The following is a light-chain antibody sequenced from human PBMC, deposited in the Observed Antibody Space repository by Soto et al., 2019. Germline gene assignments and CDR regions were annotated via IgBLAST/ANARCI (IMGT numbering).Light chain of an antibody. J-gene: IGKJ1*01. CDR1: QSVGSN. CDR2: GAS. CDR3: QQYNDWPRT. V-gene: IGKV3-15*01. Sequence: EIVMTQSPATLSLSPGERATLSGRASQSVGSNLAWYQQKPGQAPRLLIYGASSRATGIPARFSGSRSGTEFTLTISSLQSEDFAVYYCQQYNDWPRTFGQGTKVEIK.